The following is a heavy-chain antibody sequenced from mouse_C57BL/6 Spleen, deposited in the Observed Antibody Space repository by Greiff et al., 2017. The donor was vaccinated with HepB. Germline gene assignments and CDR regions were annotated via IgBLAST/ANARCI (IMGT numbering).Heavy chain of an antibody. CDR1: GYTFTSYW. J-gene: IGHJ3*01. CDR3: ARSLVRDYTWFAY. V-gene: IGHV1-64*01. CDR2: IHPNSGST. Sequence: QVQLQQPGAELVKPGASVKLSCKASGYTFTSYWMHWVKQRPGQGLEWIGMIHPNSGSTNYNEKFKSKATLTVDKSSSTAYMQLSSQTSEDSAVYYCARSLVRDYTWFAYWGQGTLVTVSA. D-gene: IGHD2-12*01.